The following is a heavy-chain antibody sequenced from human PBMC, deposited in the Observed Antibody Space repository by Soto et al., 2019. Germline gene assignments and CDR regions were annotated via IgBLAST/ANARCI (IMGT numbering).Heavy chain of an antibody. D-gene: IGHD2-2*02. Sequence: EVQLLESGGGLVQPGGSLRLSCAASGFTFSSSAMSWVRQAPGKGLEWISGISASGGTTYYADSVKGRFTISRDKAQNTLYLQMNSLRAEDTAVYYCANIYMRVKNSFDLWGQGTMVTVSS. J-gene: IGHJ3*01. CDR1: GFTFSSSA. CDR2: ISASGGTT. V-gene: IGHV3-23*01. CDR3: ANIYMRVKNSFDL.